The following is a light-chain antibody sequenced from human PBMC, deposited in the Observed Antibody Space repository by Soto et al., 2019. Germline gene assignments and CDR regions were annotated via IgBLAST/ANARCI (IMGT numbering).Light chain of an antibody. J-gene: IGKJ1*01. V-gene: IGKV3-15*01. CDR3: QQYNDWPRT. CDR2: GAS. Sequence: EIVMTQSAATLSETPGERATLSCRASQSVSSNLAWYQQKPGQAPRLLIYGASTRATGIPARFSGSGSGTEFTLTISSLHSEDFAVYYCQQYNDWPRTFGQGTKV. CDR1: QSVSSN.